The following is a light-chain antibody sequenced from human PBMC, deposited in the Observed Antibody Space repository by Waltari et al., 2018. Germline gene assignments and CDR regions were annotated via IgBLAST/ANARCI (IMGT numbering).Light chain of an antibody. CDR3: QQYGSSPTT. Sequence: EIVLTQSPGTLSLSPGERATLSCRASQSVSSSYLAWYQQKPGQAPGLLIYGASSRATGIPDRFSGSGSGTDFTLTISRPEPEDFAVYYCQQYGSSPTTFGQGTKVEIK. CDR1: QSVSSSY. J-gene: IGKJ1*01. V-gene: IGKV3-20*01. CDR2: GAS.